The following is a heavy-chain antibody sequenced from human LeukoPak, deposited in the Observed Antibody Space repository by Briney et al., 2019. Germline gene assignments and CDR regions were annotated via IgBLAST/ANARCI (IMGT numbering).Heavy chain of an antibody. J-gene: IGHJ4*02. V-gene: IGHV4-30-2*01. CDR1: GGSISSGGYS. Sequence: SQTLSLTCAVSGGSISSGGYSWSWIRQPPGKGLEWIGYIYHSGSTNYNPSLKSRVTISVDKSKNQFSLKLSSVTAADTAVYYCARDPSQEGMRVDYWGQGTLVTVSS. CDR3: ARDPSQEGMRVDY. CDR2: IYHSGST.